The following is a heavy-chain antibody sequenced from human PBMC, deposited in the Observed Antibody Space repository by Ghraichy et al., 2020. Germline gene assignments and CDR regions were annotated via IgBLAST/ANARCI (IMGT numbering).Heavy chain of an antibody. CDR3: ARAPYDFWSGYSDYYFDY. Sequence: ASVKVSCKASGYTFTGYYMHWVRQAPGQGLEWMGWINPNSGGTNYAQKFQGWVTMTRDTSISTAYMELSRLRSDDTAVYYCARAPYDFWSGYSDYYFDYWGQGTLVTVSS. CDR1: GYTFTGYY. V-gene: IGHV1-2*04. CDR2: INPNSGGT. J-gene: IGHJ4*02. D-gene: IGHD3-3*01.